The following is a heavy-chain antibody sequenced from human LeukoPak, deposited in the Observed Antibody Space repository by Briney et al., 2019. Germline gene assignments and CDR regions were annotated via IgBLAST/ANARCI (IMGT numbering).Heavy chain of an antibody. CDR1: GGSISSSSYY. CDR2: IYYTGRT. V-gene: IGHV4-39*07. J-gene: IGHJ4*02. CDR3: ARDASDYYFDY. Sequence: PSETLSLTCTVSGGSISSSSYYWGWIRQPPGKGLEWIGTIYYTGRTYYNPSLKSRVTISVDTSKNQFSLKLSSVTAADTAVYYCARDASDYYFDYWGQGTLVTVSS.